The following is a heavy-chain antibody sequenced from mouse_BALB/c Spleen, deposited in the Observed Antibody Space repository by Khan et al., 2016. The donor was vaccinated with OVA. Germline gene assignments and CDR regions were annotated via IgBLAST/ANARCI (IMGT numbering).Heavy chain of an antibody. CDR2: VYPSDSYT. CDR1: GYTFTSYW. J-gene: IGHJ4*01. CDR3: TRRGSSYDAMDY. V-gene: IGHV1-69*02. D-gene: IGHD1-1*01. Sequence: QVQLQQPGAELVRPGASVKLSCKASGYTFTSYWINWVKQRPGQGLEWIGNVYPSDSYTTYNQKFKDKATLTVDKSSSTAYMQLSSPTSEDSAVYYCTRRGSSYDAMDYWGQGTSVTVSS.